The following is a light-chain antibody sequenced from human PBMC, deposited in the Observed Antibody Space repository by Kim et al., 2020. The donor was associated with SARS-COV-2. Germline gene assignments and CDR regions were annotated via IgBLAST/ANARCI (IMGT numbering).Light chain of an antibody. CDR1: QSISTY. J-gene: IGKJ2*01. V-gene: IGKV1-39*01. CDR3: QQSYITPYA. Sequence: DIQMTQSPSSLSASAGDRVTITCRASQSISTYLNWYQQKAGKAPKLLIYGVSNLKSGVPSRFSGSGSGTDFTLSISSLQPKDFATYFRQQSYITPYAFGQGTKVDLK. CDR2: GVS.